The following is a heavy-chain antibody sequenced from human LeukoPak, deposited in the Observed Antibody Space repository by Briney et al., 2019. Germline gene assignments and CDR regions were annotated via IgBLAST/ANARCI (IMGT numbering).Heavy chain of an antibody. D-gene: IGHD3-10*01. Sequence: ASVKVSCKASGYTFTSDDINWVRQATGQGLEWMGWMNPNSGNTGYAQKFQGRVTITRNTSISTAYMELSSLRSEDTAVYYCARGLGRSFTMVRGVRNNWFDPWGQGTLVTVSS. V-gene: IGHV1-8*01. CDR2: MNPNSGNT. J-gene: IGHJ5*02. CDR3: ARGLGRSFTMVRGVRNNWFDP. CDR1: GYTFTSDD.